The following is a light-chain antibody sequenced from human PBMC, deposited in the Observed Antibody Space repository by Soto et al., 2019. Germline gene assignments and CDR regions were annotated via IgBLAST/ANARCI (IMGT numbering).Light chain of an antibody. CDR3: MQSIQPWIT. J-gene: IGKJ5*01. CDR2: EAS. CDR1: QSLLQSDGKTY. Sequence: DVVMTQTPLSLSVAAGEPASISCKSSQSLLQSDGKTYLYWYLQKPGQPPQLLIYEASNRFSGVPDRFSGSGSGTDFTLKISRLEAEEVGVYDCMQSIQPWITVGQGTRLEIK. V-gene: IGKV2D-29*01.